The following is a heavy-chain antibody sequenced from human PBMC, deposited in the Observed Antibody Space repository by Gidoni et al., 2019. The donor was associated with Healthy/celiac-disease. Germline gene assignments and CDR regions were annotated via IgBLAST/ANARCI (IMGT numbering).Heavy chain of an antibody. CDR2: IIPILGIA. V-gene: IGHV1-69*04. D-gene: IGHD2-2*03. CDR3: AREGKNGSCSSTSCYPADGMDV. Sequence: YAISWVRQAPGQGLEWMGRIIPILGIANYAQKFQGRVTITADKSTSTAYMELSSLRSEDTAVYYCAREGKNGSCSSTSCYPADGMDVWGQGTTVTVSS. J-gene: IGHJ6*02. CDR1: YA.